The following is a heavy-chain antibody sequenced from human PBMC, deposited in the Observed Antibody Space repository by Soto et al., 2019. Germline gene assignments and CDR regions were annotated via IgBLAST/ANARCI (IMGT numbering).Heavy chain of an antibody. CDR2: SFYSGST. D-gene: IGHD3-10*01. Sequence: PSETLSLTCTVSGGSMSSGDYYWSWIRQPPGKGLEWIGYSFYSGSTYYNPSLKSRVTISVDTSKNQFSLKLSSVTAADTAVYYCPSGEYHCGSGSYYPPGYWGPGTLVTVFS. CDR1: GGSMSSGDYY. CDR3: PSGEYHCGSGSYYPPGY. J-gene: IGHJ4*01. V-gene: IGHV4-30-4*01.